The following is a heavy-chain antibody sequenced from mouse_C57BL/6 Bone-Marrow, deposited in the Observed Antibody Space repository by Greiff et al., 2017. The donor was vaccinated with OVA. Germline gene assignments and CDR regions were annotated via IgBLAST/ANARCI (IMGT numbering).Heavy chain of an antibody. CDR2: ISGGGGNT. J-gene: IGHJ2*01. V-gene: IGHV5-9*01. D-gene: IGHD4-1*01. CDR1: GFTFSSYT. Sequence: DVKLVESGGGLVKPGGSLKLSCAASGFTFSSYTMSWVRQTPEKRLEWVATISGGGGNTYYPDSVTCRFTISRDKPTNTLYLQLSSLRSVDTALYYCARRWVYFDHWGQGTTLTVSS. CDR3: ARRWVYFDH.